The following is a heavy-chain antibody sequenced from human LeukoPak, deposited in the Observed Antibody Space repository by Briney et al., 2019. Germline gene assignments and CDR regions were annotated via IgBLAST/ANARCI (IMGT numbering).Heavy chain of an antibody. CDR1: GFSVSTNY. CDR2: LYSGSST. Sequence: PGGSLTLSCAASGFSVSTNYMNWVRQAPGKGLEWVSILYSGSSTYYTDSVKGRFTISRDNSRNTLYLHMTNLRAEDTAVYYCARVGDHCHWYLGLWGRGSPLTVSS. D-gene: IGHD2-21*01. V-gene: IGHV3-53*01. CDR3: ARVGDHCHWYLGL. J-gene: IGHJ2*01.